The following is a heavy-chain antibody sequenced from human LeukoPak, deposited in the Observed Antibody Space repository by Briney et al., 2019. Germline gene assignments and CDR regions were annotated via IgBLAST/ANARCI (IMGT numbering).Heavy chain of an antibody. Sequence: GLTLRLSCAASGFIFNNYGLIWVRLAPGEGLELLSDMRNDGGGTQYADFVEGRFTISRDNSKNTLLLQMSSLRAEDTALYYCAKGSSGYFADLWGQGTLVTV. CDR1: GFIFNNYG. J-gene: IGHJ5*02. D-gene: IGHD3-22*01. V-gene: IGHV3-23*01. CDR3: AKGSSGYFADL. CDR2: MRNDGGGT.